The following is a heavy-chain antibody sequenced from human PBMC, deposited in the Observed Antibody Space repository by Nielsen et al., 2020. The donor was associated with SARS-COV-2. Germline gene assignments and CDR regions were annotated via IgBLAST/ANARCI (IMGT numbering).Heavy chain of an antibody. CDR3: ARGTYYDYVWGSYRYTYYYGMDV. Sequence: GGSLRLSYAASGFIFSNYGIHWVRQAPGKGLEWVAVISYDGGNKYYADSVKGRFTISRDNSKNTLYLQMNSLRLEDTAVYYCARGTYYDYVWGSYRYTYYYGMDVWGQGTTVTVSS. D-gene: IGHD3-16*02. CDR2: ISYDGGNK. J-gene: IGHJ6*02. CDR1: GFIFSNYG. V-gene: IGHV3-30*03.